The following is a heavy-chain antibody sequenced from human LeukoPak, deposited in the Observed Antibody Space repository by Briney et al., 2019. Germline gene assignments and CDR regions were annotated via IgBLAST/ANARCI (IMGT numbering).Heavy chain of an antibody. CDR3: ARVIHPNYYYDSSGYLDY. CDR1: GYTFTSYG. D-gene: IGHD3-22*01. Sequence: ASVKVSCRASGYTFTSYGISWVRQAPGQGLEWMGWISAYNGNTNYAQRLQGRVTMTTDTSTSTAYMELRSLRSDDTAVYYCARVIHPNYYYDSSGYLDYWGQGTLVTVSS. V-gene: IGHV1-18*01. CDR2: ISAYNGNT. J-gene: IGHJ4*02.